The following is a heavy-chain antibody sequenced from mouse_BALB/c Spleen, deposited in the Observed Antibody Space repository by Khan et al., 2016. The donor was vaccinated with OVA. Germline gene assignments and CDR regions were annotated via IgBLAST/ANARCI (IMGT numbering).Heavy chain of an antibody. J-gene: IGHJ4*01. CDR3: ARGAITTVVTYYYAMDY. V-gene: IGHV5-9*02. Sequence: EVQLVESGGGLVKPGGSLKLSCAVSGFAFSSYDMSWVRQTPEKRLEWVATISGGHTYTYYPDSVKGRFTISRDNARNTLYLQMNSLSSEDTALFYCARGAITTVVTYYYAMDYWGQGTSVTVSS. D-gene: IGHD1-1*01. CDR1: GFAFSSYD. CDR2: ISGGHTYT.